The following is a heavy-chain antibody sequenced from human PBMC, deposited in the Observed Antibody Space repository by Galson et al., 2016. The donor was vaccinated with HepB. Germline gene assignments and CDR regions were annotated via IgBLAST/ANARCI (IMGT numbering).Heavy chain of an antibody. CDR1: GFTFSNAW. D-gene: IGHD3-16*01. CDR2: IKSMTDGGTT. Sequence: SLRLSCAVSGFTFSNAWMSWVRQAPGKGLEWVGRIKSMTDGGTTDYAAPVKGRFTISRDDSKNSLYLQMNSLKTEDTAVYYCARVCPWGNDAFDMWGQGTMVTVSS. CDR3: ARVCPWGNDAFDM. J-gene: IGHJ3*02. V-gene: IGHV3-15*01.